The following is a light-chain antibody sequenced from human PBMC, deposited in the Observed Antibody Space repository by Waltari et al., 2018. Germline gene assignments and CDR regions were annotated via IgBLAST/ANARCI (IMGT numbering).Light chain of an antibody. CDR1: ALPKQY. Sequence: SYVLTQPPSLSVSPGQTARITCSGDALPKQYGCWYQQKPGQAPVMIIYNDKERPSAIPDRFSGSSSGTTVTPIISGVRAEDEADYYCQSIDASGVYYVFGGGTKLTVL. CDR3: QSIDASGVYYV. J-gene: IGLJ1*01. CDR2: NDK. V-gene: IGLV3-25*03.